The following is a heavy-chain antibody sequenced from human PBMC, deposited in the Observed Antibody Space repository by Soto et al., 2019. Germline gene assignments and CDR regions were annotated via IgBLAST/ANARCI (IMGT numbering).Heavy chain of an antibody. CDR1: GYTFTGYY. CDR3: ARDALLPPNWFGP. D-gene: IGHD2-15*01. CDR2: INPNSGGT. J-gene: IGHJ5*02. Sequence: ASVKVSCKASGYTFTGYYMHWVRQAPGQGLEWMGWINPNSGGTNYAQKFQGRVTMTRDTSISTAYMELSRLRSDDTAVYYCARDALLPPNWFGPWGQGTLGTVSS. V-gene: IGHV1-2*02.